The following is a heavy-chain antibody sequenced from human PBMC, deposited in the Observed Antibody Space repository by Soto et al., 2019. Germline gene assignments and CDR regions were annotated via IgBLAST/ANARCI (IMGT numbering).Heavy chain of an antibody. CDR3: AMLNSGSYSYHGMDV. D-gene: IGHD1-26*01. Sequence: XGSRRLSCAASGFTFSSYAMNWVRQAPGKGLEWVSAIIGSGGNTFYADSVKGRFTISRDNSKNTLFLQMHSLRAEDTAIYYCAMLNSGSYSYHGMDVWGQGSTVTVSS. CDR1: GFTFSSYA. CDR2: IIGSGGNT. J-gene: IGHJ6*02. V-gene: IGHV3-23*01.